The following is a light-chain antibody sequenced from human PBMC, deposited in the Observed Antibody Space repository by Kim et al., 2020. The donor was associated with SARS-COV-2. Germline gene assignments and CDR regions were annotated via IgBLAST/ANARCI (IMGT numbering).Light chain of an antibody. V-gene: IGLV3-19*01. CDR3: NSRDSSGNHLRV. CDR1: SLRIYY. Sequence: LGQTVRITCQGDSLRIYYASWYQQKPGQAPVLVIYGKNNRPSVIPDRFSGSSSGNTASLTITGAQAEDEADYYCNSRDSSGNHLRVFGGGTKVTVL. CDR2: GKN. J-gene: IGLJ3*02.